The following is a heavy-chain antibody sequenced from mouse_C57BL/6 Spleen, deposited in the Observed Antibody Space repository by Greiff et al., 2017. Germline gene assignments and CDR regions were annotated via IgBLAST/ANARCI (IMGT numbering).Heavy chain of an antibody. D-gene: IGHD2-4*01. Sequence: EVQLQESGPGLVKPSQSLSLTCSVTGYSITSGYYWNWIRQFPGNKLEWMGYISYDGSNNYNPSLKNRISITRDTSKNQFFLKLNSVTTEDTATYYCARDDYDRYFDVWGTGTTVTVSS. J-gene: IGHJ1*03. CDR1: GYSITSGYY. CDR2: ISYDGSN. V-gene: IGHV3-6*01. CDR3: ARDDYDRYFDV.